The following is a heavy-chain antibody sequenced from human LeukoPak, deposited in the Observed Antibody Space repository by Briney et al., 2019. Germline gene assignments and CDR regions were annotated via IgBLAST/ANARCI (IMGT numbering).Heavy chain of an antibody. D-gene: IGHD3-22*01. CDR2: INHSGST. J-gene: IGHJ4*02. CDR1: GGSFSGYY. Sequence: SETLSLTCAAYGGSFSGYYWSWIRQPPGKGLEWIGEINHSGSTNYNPSLKSRVTISVDTSKNQFSLKLSSVTAADTAVYYCARRYDSSGYYPHFDYWGQGTLVTVSS. CDR3: ARRYDSSGYYPHFDY. V-gene: IGHV4-34*01.